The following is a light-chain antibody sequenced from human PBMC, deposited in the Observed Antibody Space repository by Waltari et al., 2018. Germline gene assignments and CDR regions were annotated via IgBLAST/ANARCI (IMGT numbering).Light chain of an antibody. CDR1: SSNIGTGHD. CDR3: QSYDSSLSGRV. CDR2: ANT. Sequence: QSVLTQPPSVSGAPGQRVIISCTGSSSNIGTGHDVHWYQQLPGTAPKLLISANTNQPSGVPDLFSASKSGTSASLAITGLQAEDEADYYCQSYDSSLSGRVFGGGTK. J-gene: IGLJ3*02. V-gene: IGLV1-40*01.